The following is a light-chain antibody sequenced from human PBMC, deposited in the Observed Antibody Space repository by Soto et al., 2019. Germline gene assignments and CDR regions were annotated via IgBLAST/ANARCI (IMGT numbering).Light chain of an antibody. CDR1: QSVSNNY. CDR2: GAS. Sequence: IVFTQSACTLSLSPGERATLSCRASQSVSNNYLAWYQQKPGQAPRLLIYGASSRATGIPDRFSGSGSGTDFTLTINRLEPEDFAVYYCQQYGSSITFGQGTRLEI. J-gene: IGKJ5*01. V-gene: IGKV3-20*01. CDR3: QQYGSSIT.